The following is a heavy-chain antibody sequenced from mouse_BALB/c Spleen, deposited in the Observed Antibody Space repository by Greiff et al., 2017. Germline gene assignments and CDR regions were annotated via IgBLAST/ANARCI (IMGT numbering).Heavy chain of an antibody. D-gene: IGHD2-2*01. V-gene: IGHV5-6-5*01. J-gene: IGHJ4*01. CDR3: ARGGYDVGAMDY. CDR2: ISSGGST. CDR1: GFTFSSYA. Sequence: EVMVVESGGGLVKPGGSLKLSCAASGFTFSSYAMSWVRQTPEKRLEWVASISSGGSTYYPDSVKGRFTISRDNARNILYLQMSSLRSEDTAMYYCARGGYDVGAMDYWGQGTSVTVSS.